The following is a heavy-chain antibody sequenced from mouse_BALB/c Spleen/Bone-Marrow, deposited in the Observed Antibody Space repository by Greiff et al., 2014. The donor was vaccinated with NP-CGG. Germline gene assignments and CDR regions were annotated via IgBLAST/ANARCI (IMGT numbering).Heavy chain of an antibody. V-gene: IGHV14-3*02. CDR3: ANYRYGWYFDV. D-gene: IGHD2-14*01. CDR2: IDPANGNT. Sequence: VQLKESGAELVKPGASVKLSCTASGFNLKDTYMHWVKQRPEQGLEWIGRIDPANGNTKYDPKFQGKATITADTSSNTAYLQLSSLTSEDTAVYYCANYRYGWYFDVWGAGTTVTVSS. J-gene: IGHJ1*01. CDR1: GFNLKDTY.